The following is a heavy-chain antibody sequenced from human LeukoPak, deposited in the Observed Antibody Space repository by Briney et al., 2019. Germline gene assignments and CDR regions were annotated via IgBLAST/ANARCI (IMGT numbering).Heavy chain of an antibody. J-gene: IGHJ4*02. CDR1: GGSISSGTYY. CDR3: SRGVGSGYTDY. CDR2: IYYSGST. V-gene: IGHV4-39*07. D-gene: IGHD3-22*01. Sequence: SETLSLTCTVSGGSISSGTYYWGWIRQPPGKGLEWIGSIYYSGSTYYNPSLKSRVTISLDTSKNQFSLKLISVTAADTAVYYCSRGVGSGYTDYWGQGALVTVSS.